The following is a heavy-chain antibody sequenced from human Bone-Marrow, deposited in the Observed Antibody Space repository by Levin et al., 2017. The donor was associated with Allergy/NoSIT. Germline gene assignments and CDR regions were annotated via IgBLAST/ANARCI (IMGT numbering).Heavy chain of an antibody. CDR1: GFTLTELS. D-gene: IGHD4-11*01. CDR3: ATGRRGPYSSLKY. V-gene: IGHV1-24*01. J-gene: IGHJ4*02. CDR2: FEPADGDT. Sequence: PGASVKVSCKVFGFTLTELSIHWVRQAPGKGLEWMGGFEPADGDTIYAQKFQHRVTMTEDTSTDTAYMELSSLRFEDTAVYYCATGRRGPYSSLKYWGQGTLVTVSS.